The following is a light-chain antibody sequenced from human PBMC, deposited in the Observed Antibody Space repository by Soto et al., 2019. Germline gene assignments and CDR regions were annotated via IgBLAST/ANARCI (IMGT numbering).Light chain of an antibody. V-gene: IGKV1-8*01. CDR3: LQHNSYPIT. Sequence: AIRMTHSPSSFSASTGDRVTITCRASQGISSYLAWYQQKPGKAPKLLIYAASTLQSGVPSRFSGSGSGTDFTLTISCLQSEDFATYYCLQHNSYPITFGQGTRLEIK. J-gene: IGKJ5*01. CDR2: AAS. CDR1: QGISSY.